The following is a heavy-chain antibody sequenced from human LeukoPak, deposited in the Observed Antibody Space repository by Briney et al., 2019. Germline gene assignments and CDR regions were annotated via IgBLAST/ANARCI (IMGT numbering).Heavy chain of an antibody. D-gene: IGHD4-11*01. CDR1: GGSFNRYA. V-gene: IGHV1-69*13. Sequence: GASVKVSCKASGGSFNRYAISWVRQAPGQGLEWMGGIIPIFGTANYAQKFQGRVTITAAESTRTAYMELSSLRSEDTAVYYCARVGSVTTAVDPWGQGTLVTVSS. CDR3: ARVGSVTTAVDP. J-gene: IGHJ5*02. CDR2: IIPIFGTA.